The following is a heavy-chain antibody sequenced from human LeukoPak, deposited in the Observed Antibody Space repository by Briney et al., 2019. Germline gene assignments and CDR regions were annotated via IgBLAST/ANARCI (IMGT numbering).Heavy chain of an antibody. V-gene: IGHV3-48*03. Sequence: GGSLRLSCAASGFTFSSYGMNWVRRAPGKGLEWVSYINSGGDTIYYADSVKGRCTISRDNAKNSLLLQMNSLRAQDTAGYYCARMMRGGELSFPFFDSWAQGTLVTVSS. D-gene: IGHD3-16*02. J-gene: IGHJ4*02. CDR2: INSGGDTI. CDR1: GFTFSSYG. CDR3: ARMMRGGELSFPFFDS.